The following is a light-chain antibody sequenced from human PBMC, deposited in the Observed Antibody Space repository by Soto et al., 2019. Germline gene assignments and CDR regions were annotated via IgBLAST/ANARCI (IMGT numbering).Light chain of an antibody. CDR2: DVN. V-gene: IGLV2-23*02. Sequence: QSALTQTASVSGSPGQSITISCTGTSSDVGSHNLVSWYQQHPGKAPKALITDVNKRPSGVSDRFSGSKSGNTASLTIFGLQAEDEVDYYCCSFADGNSVLFGGGTQLTVL. CDR3: CSFADGNSVL. CDR1: SSDVGSHNL. J-gene: IGLJ2*01.